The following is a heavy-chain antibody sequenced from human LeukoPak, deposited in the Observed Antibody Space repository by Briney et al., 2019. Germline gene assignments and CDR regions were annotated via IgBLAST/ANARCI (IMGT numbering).Heavy chain of an antibody. V-gene: IGHV3-7*01. Sequence: PAGSLTLSCAASGFTFRSYWMSWVRQAPGKGLEWVANIKQDGSEKYYVDSVKGRFTISRDNAKNSLYLQMNSLRAEDTAVYYCATYITMVRGPKYYFDYWGQGILVTVSS. D-gene: IGHD3-10*01. CDR1: GFTFRSYW. J-gene: IGHJ4*02. CDR3: ATYITMVRGPKYYFDY. CDR2: IKQDGSEK.